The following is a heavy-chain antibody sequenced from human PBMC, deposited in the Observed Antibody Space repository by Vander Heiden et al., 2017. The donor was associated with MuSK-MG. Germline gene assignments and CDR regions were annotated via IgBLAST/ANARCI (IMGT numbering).Heavy chain of an antibody. CDR1: GFTFSDYY. CDR3: ARYTLGDYYYYYGMDV. J-gene: IGHJ6*02. CDR2: IISSSSYT. D-gene: IGHD2-15*01. V-gene: IGHV3-11*06. Sequence: QVQLVESGGGLVKPGGSLRLSCAASGFTFSDYYMSWILQAPGKGLEWVSYIISSSSYTNYADSVKGRFTISRDNAKNSLYLQMNSLRAEDTAVYYCARYTLGDYYYYYGMDVWGQGTTVTVAS.